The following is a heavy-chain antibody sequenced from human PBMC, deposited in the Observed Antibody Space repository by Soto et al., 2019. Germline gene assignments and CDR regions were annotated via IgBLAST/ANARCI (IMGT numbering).Heavy chain of an antibody. CDR2: IKSNTDGGTT. Sequence: EAQLEESGGGLIKSGGSLRLSCAVSGITFANAWMSWVRQAPGKGLEWVGRIKSNTDGGTTDYAAPVKGRFSISRDDSKSTVYLQMNSLTNEDTAMYYCSARVLTYYHGSHYWGQGTLVTVSS. J-gene: IGHJ4*02. CDR1: GITFANAW. D-gene: IGHD3-3*02. V-gene: IGHV3-15*01. CDR3: SARVLTYYHGSHY.